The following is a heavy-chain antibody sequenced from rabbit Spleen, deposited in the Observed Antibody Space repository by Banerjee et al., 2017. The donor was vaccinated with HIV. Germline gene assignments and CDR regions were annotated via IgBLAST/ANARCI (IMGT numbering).Heavy chain of an antibody. Sequence: EESGGGLVKPGASLTLTCTASGFSFSAGYYMCWVRQAPGKGLEWIGCINSGSSGSTYYASWVNGRFTISKTSSTTVTLQMTSLTAADTATYFCARDLDGVIGWNFYLWGPGTLVTVS. J-gene: IGHJ6*01. V-gene: IGHV1S40*01. CDR3: ARDLDGVIGWNFYL. CDR1: GFSFSAGYY. CDR2: INSGSSGST. D-gene: IGHD1-1*01.